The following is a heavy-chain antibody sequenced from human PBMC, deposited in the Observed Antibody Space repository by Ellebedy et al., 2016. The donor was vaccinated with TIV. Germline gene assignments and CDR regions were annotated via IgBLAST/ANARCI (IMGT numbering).Heavy chain of an antibody. V-gene: IGHV4-34*01. CDR2: INQSGST. CDR1: GGSFSGYY. Sequence: SETLSLXCAVYGGSFSGYYWSWIRQLPGKGLEWIGEINQSGSTNYNPSLKSRVTVSVDTSKNQFSLEVSSVTAADTALYYCARGRDYNGNSGYSDYWGQGTLVTVSS. D-gene: IGHD4-23*01. J-gene: IGHJ4*02. CDR3: ARGRDYNGNSGYSDY.